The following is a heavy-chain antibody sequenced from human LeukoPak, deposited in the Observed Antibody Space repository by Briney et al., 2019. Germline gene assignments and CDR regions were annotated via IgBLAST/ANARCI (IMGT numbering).Heavy chain of an antibody. D-gene: IGHD6-19*01. V-gene: IGHV4-34*01. CDR2: INHSGST. CDR1: GGSFSGYY. CDR3: ARDTTIAVAGTVFYFFY. J-gene: IGHJ4*02. Sequence: PSETLSLTCAVYGGSFSGYYWSWFRQPPGKGLEWIGEINHSGSTNYNPSLKSRVTISVDTSKNQFSLKLSSVTAADTAVYYCARDTTIAVAGTVFYFFYWGQGTLVTVSS.